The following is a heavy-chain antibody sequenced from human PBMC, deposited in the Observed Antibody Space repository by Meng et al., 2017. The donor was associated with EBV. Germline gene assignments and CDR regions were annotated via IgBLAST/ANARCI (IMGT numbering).Heavy chain of an antibody. CDR2: SNVGVGYT. CDR1: GYYFTSYI. Sequence: VQLVQPWLEVTNPGDSAKVSCKASGYYFTSYILHWVRQAPGQRLVWMGWSNVGVGYTKYSQKFQGRVTISSYTSATTGYMELSSLRSEDTAVYYFVRGPPVGVPGPGDYWGQGTLVTVSS. J-gene: IGHJ4*02. CDR3: VRGPPVGVPGPGDY. V-gene: IGHV1-3*01. D-gene: IGHD2-21*01.